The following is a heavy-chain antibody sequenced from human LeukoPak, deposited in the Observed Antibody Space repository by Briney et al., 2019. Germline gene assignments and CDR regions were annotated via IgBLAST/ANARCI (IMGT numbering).Heavy chain of an antibody. V-gene: IGHV3-72*01. Sequence: GGAVRLFGAACEFTFGGYAMSWVRQAPGKGLEWVGRSKNKAYSYTTEYAASVKGRFTISRDDSKNSLYLQMNSLRVDDTAMYFCARATRGLDYWGQGTLVTVSS. D-gene: IGHD5-12*01. CDR3: ARATRGLDY. CDR2: SKNKAYSYTT. CDR1: EFTFGGYA. J-gene: IGHJ4*02.